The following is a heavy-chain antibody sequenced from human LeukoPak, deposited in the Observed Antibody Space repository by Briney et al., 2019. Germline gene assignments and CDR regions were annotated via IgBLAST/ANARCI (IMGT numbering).Heavy chain of an antibody. J-gene: IGHJ4*02. V-gene: IGHV3-21*01. Sequence: GGSLRLSCAASGFTFSSYSMNWVRQAPGKGLEWVSSISSSSSYIYYADSVKGRFTISRDNAKNSLYLQMNSLRPEDTAVYYCARDPGYCSSTSCHAHYFDYWGQGTLVTVSS. CDR2: ISSSSSYI. D-gene: IGHD2-2*01. CDR3: ARDPGYCSSTSCHAHYFDY. CDR1: GFTFSSYS.